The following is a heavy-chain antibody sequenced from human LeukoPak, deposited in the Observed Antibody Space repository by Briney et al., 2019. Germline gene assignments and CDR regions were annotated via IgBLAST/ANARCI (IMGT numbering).Heavy chain of an antibody. Sequence: SETLSLTCTVSGGSISNYYWSWIRQPPGKGLEWIGYIYYSGTTNYNPALKSRVTISVDTSKNQFSLKLNSVTAADTAVYYCARGVYIAAAQYGYWGQGTLVTVSS. CDR2: IYYSGTT. V-gene: IGHV4-59*01. J-gene: IGHJ4*02. CDR1: GGSISNYY. D-gene: IGHD6-13*01. CDR3: ARGVYIAAAQYGY.